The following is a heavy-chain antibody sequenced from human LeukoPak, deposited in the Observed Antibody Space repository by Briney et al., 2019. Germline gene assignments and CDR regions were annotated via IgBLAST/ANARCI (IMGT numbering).Heavy chain of an antibody. CDR2: IYYSGGT. CDR1: GGSISSTYYS. J-gene: IGHJ6*03. Sequence: PSETLSLTCTVSGGSISSTYYSWGWIRQPPGKGLEWIGSIYYSGGTYYNPSLKSRVTISVDTSKNHFSLKLSSVTAADTAVYYCARTTVTTYHSYYYMDVWGKGTTVTVSS. CDR3: ARTTVTTYHSYYYMDV. D-gene: IGHD4-11*01. V-gene: IGHV4-39*02.